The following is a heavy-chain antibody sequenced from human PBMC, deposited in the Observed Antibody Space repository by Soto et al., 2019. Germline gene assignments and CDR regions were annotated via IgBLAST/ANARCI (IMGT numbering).Heavy chain of an antibody. CDR1: GFTFSSYE. CDR2: ISSSGSTI. J-gene: IGHJ6*02. D-gene: IGHD5-18*01. V-gene: IGHV3-48*03. Sequence: GGSLRLSCAASGFTFSSYEMNWVRQAPGKGLEWVSYISSSGSTIYYADSVKGRFTISRDNAKNSLYLQMNSLRAEDTAVYYCASGTAMVHYDMDVWGQGTTVTVSS. CDR3: ASGTAMVHYDMDV.